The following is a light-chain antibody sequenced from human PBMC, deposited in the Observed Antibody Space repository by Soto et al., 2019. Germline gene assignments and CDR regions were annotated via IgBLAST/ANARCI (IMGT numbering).Light chain of an antibody. Sequence: EVVMTQSPVTLSVSPGERATLSCRGSQSITTNLAWYQQKPGQAPRLLIYGASTRATGVPARFSGSGSGTQFTLTINSLQSEDFAVYYCQQYNDWPPKRTFGQGTRVDFK. J-gene: IGKJ1*01. CDR2: GAS. CDR3: QQYNDWPPKRT. V-gene: IGKV3-15*01. CDR1: QSITTN.